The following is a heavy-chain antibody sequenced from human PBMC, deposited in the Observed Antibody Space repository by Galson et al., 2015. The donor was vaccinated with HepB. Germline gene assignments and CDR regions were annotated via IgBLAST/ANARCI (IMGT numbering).Heavy chain of an antibody. Sequence: SLRLSCAASGFTFNNYAMSWVRQAPGRGPEWVAIISATGGGTYYAGSVRGRFTISQDNSRATVFLQMNSLGVEDTALYYCTKDHSKSSYRLADAFDTWSQGTMVTVSS. D-gene: IGHD1-26*01. CDR1: GFTFNNYA. V-gene: IGHV3-23*01. CDR2: ISATGGGT. J-gene: IGHJ3*02. CDR3: TKDHSKSSYRLADAFDT.